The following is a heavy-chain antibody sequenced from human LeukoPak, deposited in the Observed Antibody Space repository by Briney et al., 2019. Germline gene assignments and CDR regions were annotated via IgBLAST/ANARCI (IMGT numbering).Heavy chain of an antibody. D-gene: IGHD3-10*01. CDR3: ARDGRGIYGSGTLDP. V-gene: IGHV1-2*02. J-gene: IGHJ5*02. CDR2: INPNSGGT. CDR1: GYTFTGYY. Sequence: ASVKVSCKASGYTFTGYYMHWVRQAPGQGLEWMGWINPNSGGTNYAQKFQGRVTMTRDTSISTAYMELSRLRSDDTAVYYCARDGRGIYGSGTLDPWGQGTLVTVSS.